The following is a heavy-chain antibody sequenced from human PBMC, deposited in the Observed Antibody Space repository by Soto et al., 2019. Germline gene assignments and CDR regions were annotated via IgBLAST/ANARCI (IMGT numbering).Heavy chain of an antibody. CDR1: GGSSSSYY. J-gene: IGHJ5*02. V-gene: IGHV4-59*01. CDR2: IYYSGST. CDR3: ACGFNWFDP. D-gene: IGHD2-21*01. Sequence: PSETLSLTCSVSGGSSSSYYWIRIRQPPGKGLEWIGYIYYSGSTNYNPSLKSRVTISVDTSKNQFSLKLSSVTAADTAVYYCACGFNWFDPWGQGTLVTVSS.